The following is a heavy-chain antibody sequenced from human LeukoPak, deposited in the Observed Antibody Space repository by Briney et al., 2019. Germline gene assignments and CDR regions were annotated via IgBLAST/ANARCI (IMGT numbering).Heavy chain of an antibody. Sequence: GASVKVSCKASGYTFTSYYMHWVRQAPGQGLEWMGIINPSGGSTSYAQKFQGRVTMTRDTSTSTVYMELSSLSSEDTAVYYCARESRKKYGSGSPGWFDPWGQGTLVTVSS. J-gene: IGHJ5*02. D-gene: IGHD3-10*01. CDR2: INPSGGST. CDR1: GYTFTSYY. CDR3: ARESRKKYGSGSPGWFDP. V-gene: IGHV1-46*03.